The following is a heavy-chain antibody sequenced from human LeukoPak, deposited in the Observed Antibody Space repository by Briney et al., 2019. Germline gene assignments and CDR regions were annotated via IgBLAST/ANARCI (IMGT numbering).Heavy chain of an antibody. D-gene: IGHD3-3*01. V-gene: IGHV1-24*01. Sequence: ASVKVSCKVSGYTLTELSMHWVRQAPGKGPEWMGGFDPEDGETIYAQKFQGRVTMTEDTSTDTAYMELSSLRSEDTAVYYCATGKQSSISALVDYWGQGTLVTVSS. CDR3: ATGKQSSISALVDY. CDR2: FDPEDGET. CDR1: GYTLTELS. J-gene: IGHJ4*02.